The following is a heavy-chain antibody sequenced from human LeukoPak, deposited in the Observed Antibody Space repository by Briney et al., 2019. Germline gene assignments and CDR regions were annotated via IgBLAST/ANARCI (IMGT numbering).Heavy chain of an antibody. J-gene: IGHJ3*02. V-gene: IGHV4-59*01. D-gene: IGHD3-22*01. CDR3: AREDYYDSSGYYTDAFDI. CDR2: IYYSGST. CDR1: GGSISSYY. Sequence: PSETLSLTCTVSGGSISSYYWSWIRQPPGKGLEWIGYIYYSGSTNYSPSLKSRVTISVDTSKNQFSLKLSSVTAADTAVYYCAREDYYDSSGYYTDAFDIWGQGTMVTVSS.